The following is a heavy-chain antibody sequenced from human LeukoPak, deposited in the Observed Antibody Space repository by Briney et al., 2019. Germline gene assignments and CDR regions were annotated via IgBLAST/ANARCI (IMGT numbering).Heavy chain of an antibody. CDR1: GDSFKNYY. Sequence: SETLSLTCAVYGDSFKNYYWTWIRQSPEKGLEWIGEINHGGLTSYNPSLESRLTLLVDTSKNQFSLNLRSVTAADTAVYFCARARALVWGSYRYIPYYFDPWGQGTLVTVSS. CDR3: ARARALVWGSYRYIPYYFDP. J-gene: IGHJ5*02. D-gene: IGHD3-16*02. CDR2: INHGGLT. V-gene: IGHV4-34*01.